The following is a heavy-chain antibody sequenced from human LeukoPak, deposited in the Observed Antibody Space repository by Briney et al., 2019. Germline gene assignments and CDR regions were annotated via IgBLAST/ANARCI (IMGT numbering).Heavy chain of an antibody. CDR1: GGSISSSSYY. Sequence: SETLSLTCTVSGGSISSSSYYWGWIRQPPGKGLEWIGSIYYSGSTYYNPSLKSRVTISVDTSKNQFSLKLSSVTAADTAVYYCARGLGEYDFWSGQNWFDPWGQGTLVTVSS. CDR2: IYYSGST. CDR3: ARGLGEYDFWSGQNWFDP. J-gene: IGHJ5*02. V-gene: IGHV4-39*01. D-gene: IGHD3-3*01.